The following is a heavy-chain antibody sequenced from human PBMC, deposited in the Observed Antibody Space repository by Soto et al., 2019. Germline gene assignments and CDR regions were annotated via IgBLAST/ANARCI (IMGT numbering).Heavy chain of an antibody. V-gene: IGHV1-18*01. D-gene: IGHD3-22*01. CDR1: GYTFTSYG. CDR2: ISAHSGVT. Sequence: ASVKVSCKASGYTFTSYGISWVRQAPGQGLEWMGWISAHSGVTNYAQTLQGRVTLTTDTSTSTGYMEVRSLRSDDTAVYYCGGGPHSSGYYGAFDIWGQGTMVTVSS. CDR3: GGGPHSSGYYGAFDI. J-gene: IGHJ3*02.